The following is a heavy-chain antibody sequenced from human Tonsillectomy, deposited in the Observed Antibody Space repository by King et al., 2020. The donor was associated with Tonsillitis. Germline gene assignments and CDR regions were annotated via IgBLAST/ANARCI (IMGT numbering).Heavy chain of an antibody. CDR2: IIHSGST. J-gene: IGHJ5*02. V-gene: IGHV4-34*12. Sequence: VQLQQWGAGLLKPSETLSLSCAVYGGSFSDYYWSWIRQPPGKGLEWIGEIIHSGSTIYNPSLKSRVTISVDTSKNQFSLNLNSVTAADTAVYYCARGAKGAAARTPWFAPWGQGTLVTVSS. CDR3: ARGAKGAAARTPWFAP. CDR1: GGSFSDYY. D-gene: IGHD6-13*01.